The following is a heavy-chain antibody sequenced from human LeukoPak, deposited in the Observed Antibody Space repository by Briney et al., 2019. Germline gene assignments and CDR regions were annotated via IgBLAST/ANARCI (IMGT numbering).Heavy chain of an antibody. CDR2: IGSSGGST. Sequence: RSGGSLRLSCAASGFTFSSAAMTWVRQAPGKGLEWVSLIGSSGGSTYYADSVKGRFTISRDNSKNTLSLQMNSLRVEDTAIYYCAKDIQLSTWGLGTMVTVSS. CDR3: AKDIQLST. V-gene: IGHV3-23*01. CDR1: GFTFSSAA. J-gene: IGHJ3*01. D-gene: IGHD5-24*01.